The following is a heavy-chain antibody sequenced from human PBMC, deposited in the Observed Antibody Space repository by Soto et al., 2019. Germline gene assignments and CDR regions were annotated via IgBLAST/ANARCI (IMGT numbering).Heavy chain of an antibody. J-gene: IGHJ4*02. CDR1: RFTFSSYG. CDR2: ISGSCGST. V-gene: IGHV3-23*01. Sequence: PGGSLRLSWATSRFTFSSYGMRWVRHSPGRGLEWVSAISGSCGSTYYADSVKGRFTISRDNSKNKLYRKMNSLRAEDTVVYYCAKSLYWGQGTLVTVSS. CDR3: AKSLY.